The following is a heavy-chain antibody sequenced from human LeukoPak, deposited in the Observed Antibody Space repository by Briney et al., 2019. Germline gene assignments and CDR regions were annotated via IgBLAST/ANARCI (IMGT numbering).Heavy chain of an antibody. CDR2: MSPNSGNT. J-gene: IGHJ6*03. D-gene: IGHD3-10*01. Sequence: ASVKVSCKASGYTFTNYDINWVRQATGQGLEWMGWMSPNSGNTGYAQKFQGRVTMTRNTSISTAYMELSSLRSEDTAVYYCARSAGRGVLAPTYYYYYMDVWGKGTTVTISS. V-gene: IGHV1-8*01. CDR1: GYTFTNYD. CDR3: ARSAGRGVLAPTYYYYYMDV.